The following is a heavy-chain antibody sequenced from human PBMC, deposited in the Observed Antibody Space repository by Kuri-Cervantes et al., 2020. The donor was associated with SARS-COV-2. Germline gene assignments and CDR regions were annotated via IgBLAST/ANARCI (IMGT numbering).Heavy chain of an antibody. CDR2: IYYSGST. V-gene: IGHV4-59*11. CDR3: ARDPSMGSTTDAFDI. CDR1: GGSISSHY. D-gene: IGHD2/OR15-2a*01. Sequence: SETLSLTCTVSGGSISSHYWSWIRQPPGKGLEWIGYIYYSGSTNCNPSLKSRVTMSVDTSKNQFSLKLSSVTAADTAVYYCARDPSMGSTTDAFDIWGQGTMVTVSS. J-gene: IGHJ3*02.